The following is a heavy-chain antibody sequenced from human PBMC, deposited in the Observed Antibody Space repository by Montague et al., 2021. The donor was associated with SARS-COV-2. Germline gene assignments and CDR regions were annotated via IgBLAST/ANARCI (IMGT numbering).Heavy chain of an antibody. CDR3: ARDLAGYYGSGSYGGMDV. D-gene: IGHD3-10*01. Sequence: SETLSLTCTVSGGSISSSSYYWGWLRQPPGKGLEWIGSIYYSGSTYYNPSLKSRVTISVDTSKNQLSLKLSSVTAADTAVYYCARDLAGYYGSGSYGGMDVWGQGTTVTVSS. CDR2: IYYSGST. V-gene: IGHV4-39*07. J-gene: IGHJ6*02. CDR1: GGSISSSSYY.